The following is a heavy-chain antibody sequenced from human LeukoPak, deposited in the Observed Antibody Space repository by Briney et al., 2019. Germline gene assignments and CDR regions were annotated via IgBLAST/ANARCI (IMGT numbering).Heavy chain of an antibody. CDR3: AREGYAGSWRF. CDR1: GGSVSSYY. J-gene: IGHJ4*02. D-gene: IGHD2-15*01. CDR2: IYYSGST. V-gene: IGHV4-59*02. Sequence: SETLSLTCTVSGGSVSSYYWSWIRQPPGKGLEWIGYIYYSGSTKYNPSLRSRVTISLDTSNNQFSLNLSPMTAADTAVYYCAREGYAGSWRFWGQGTLVTVSS.